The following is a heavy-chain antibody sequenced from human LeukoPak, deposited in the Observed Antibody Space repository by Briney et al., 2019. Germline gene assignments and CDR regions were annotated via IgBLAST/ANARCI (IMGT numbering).Heavy chain of an antibody. J-gene: IGHJ3*02. D-gene: IGHD7-27*01. Sequence: GGSLRLSCAESGFTFSSYGMHWVRQAPGKGLEWVAVIWNDGSNKYFADSVKGRFTISRDSSKNTLYLQMNSLRAEDTAVYYCASATGDNDAFDIWGQGTMVTVSS. CDR1: GFTFSSYG. V-gene: IGHV3-33*01. CDR2: IWNDGSNK. CDR3: ASATGDNDAFDI.